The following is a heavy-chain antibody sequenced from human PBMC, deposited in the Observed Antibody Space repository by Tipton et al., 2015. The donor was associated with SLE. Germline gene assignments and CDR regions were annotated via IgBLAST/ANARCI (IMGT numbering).Heavy chain of an antibody. CDR1: GYTFTGSY. CDR3: AREVISATDDYYFYGMDV. CDR2: INPNTGGT. V-gene: IGHV1-2*04. Sequence: QLVQSGPEVRKPGASVKVSRKASGYTFTGSYIHWVRQAPGQGLEWMGWINPNTGGTKYVQKFQDWVTMTRDTSISTAYMELSRLRSDDTAVYYCAREVISATDDYYFYGMDVWGQGTTVTVSS. J-gene: IGHJ6*02. D-gene: IGHD1-1*01.